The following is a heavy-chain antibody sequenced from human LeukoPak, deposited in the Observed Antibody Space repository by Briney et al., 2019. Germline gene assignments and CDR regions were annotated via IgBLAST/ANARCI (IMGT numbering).Heavy chain of an antibody. V-gene: IGHV1-2*02. D-gene: IGHD5-24*01. CDR3: ARGGDGDRRDFDY. CDR2: INPNSGDT. CDR1: GYTFTAYY. J-gene: IGHJ4*02. Sequence: ASVKVSCKASGYTFTAYYLHWLRQAPGQGLQWMGWINPNSGDTNYAQRFQGRVTMTRDTSINTAYMELNSLRSDDTAIYYCARGGDGDRRDFDYWGQGTLVTVSS.